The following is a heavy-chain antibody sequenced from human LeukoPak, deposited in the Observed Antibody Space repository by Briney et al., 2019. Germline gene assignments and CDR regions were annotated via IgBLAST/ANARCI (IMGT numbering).Heavy chain of an antibody. D-gene: IGHD6-19*01. CDR3: ARITVAGQFDY. CDR1: GYILTNYG. Sequence: GASVKVSCKASGYILTNYGIHWVRQAPGQRLEWMGRINAGNGNTKYSQKFQGRVTITADESTSTAYMELSSLRSEDTAVYYCARITVAGQFDYWGQGTLVTVSS. V-gene: IGHV1-3*01. J-gene: IGHJ4*02. CDR2: INAGNGNT.